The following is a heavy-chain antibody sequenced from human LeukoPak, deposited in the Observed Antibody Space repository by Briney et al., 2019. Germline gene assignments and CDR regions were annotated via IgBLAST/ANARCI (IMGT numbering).Heavy chain of an antibody. CDR3: ARAMRSGYDY. CDR1: GFTFSAYS. V-gene: IGHV3-48*02. Sequence: PGGSLRLSCAASGFTFSAYSMSWVRQAPGKGLEWVSYISSGSDAIYYADSVKGRFSISRDSAKNSLYLEMNSLRDEDTAVYFCARAMRSGYDYWGQGTLVIVSS. CDR2: ISSGSDAI. J-gene: IGHJ4*02. D-gene: IGHD5-12*01.